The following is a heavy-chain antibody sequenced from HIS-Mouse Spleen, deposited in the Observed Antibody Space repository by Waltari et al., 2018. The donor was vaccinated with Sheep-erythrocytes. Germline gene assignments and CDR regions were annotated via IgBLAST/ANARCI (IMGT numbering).Heavy chain of an antibody. Sequence: SAYNGNTNYAQKLQGRVTMTTDTSTSTAYMELRSLRSDDTAGYYCARLSAFDYWGQGTLVTVSS. V-gene: IGHV1-18*01. J-gene: IGHJ4*02. CDR3: ARLSAFDY. CDR2: SAYNGNT.